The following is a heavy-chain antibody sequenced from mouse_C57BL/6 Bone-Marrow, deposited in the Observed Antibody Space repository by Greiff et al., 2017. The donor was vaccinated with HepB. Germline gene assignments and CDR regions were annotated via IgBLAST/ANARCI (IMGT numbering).Heavy chain of an antibody. V-gene: IGHV5-4*01. CDR3: ARGYYYGSSSYAMDY. CDR2: ISDGGSYT. J-gene: IGHJ4*01. Sequence: VQLKESGGGLVKPGGSLKLSCAASGFTFSSYAMSWVRQTPEKRLEWVATISDGGSYTYYPDNVKGRFTISRDNAKNNLYLQMSHLKSEDTAMYYCARGYYYGSSSYAMDYWGQGTSVTVSS. CDR1: GFTFSSYA. D-gene: IGHD1-1*01.